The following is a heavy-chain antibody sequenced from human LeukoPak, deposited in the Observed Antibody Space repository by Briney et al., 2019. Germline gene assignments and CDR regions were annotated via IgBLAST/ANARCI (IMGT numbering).Heavy chain of an antibody. D-gene: IGHD3-22*01. V-gene: IGHV4-39*07. J-gene: IGHJ5*02. CDR2: INHSGST. CDR1: GGSISSGGYY. Sequence: SETLSLTCTVSGGSISSGGYYWSWIRQPPGKGLEWIGEINHSGSTNYNPSLKSRVTISVDTSKNQFSLKLSSVTAADTAVYYCARWDYYDSRGFDPWGQGTLVTVSS. CDR3: ARWDYYDSRGFDP.